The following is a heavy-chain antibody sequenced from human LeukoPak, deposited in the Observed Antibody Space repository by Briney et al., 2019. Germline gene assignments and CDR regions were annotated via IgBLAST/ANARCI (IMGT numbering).Heavy chain of an antibody. D-gene: IGHD2-15*01. V-gene: IGHV1-24*01. CDR3: ASDYSVQ. CDR1: GYSLSEMS. Sequence: ASVKVSCKVSGYSLSEMSIHWVRLAPGKGLEWVGNFDREDGERTYVQKFQGRATMTEDTSTDTTYLELSSLTSEDTAIYYCASDYSVQWGQGTLVTVSA. CDR2: FDREDGER. J-gene: IGHJ4*02.